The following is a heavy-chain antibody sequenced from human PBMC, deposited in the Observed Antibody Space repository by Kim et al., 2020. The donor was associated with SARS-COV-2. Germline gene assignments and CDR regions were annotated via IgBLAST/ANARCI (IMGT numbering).Heavy chain of an antibody. CDR3: ASHTGDWDFDY. CDR1: GGSISSSSYY. CDR2: IYYSGST. J-gene: IGHJ4*02. D-gene: IGHD7-27*01. Sequence: SETLSLTCTVSGGSISSSSYYWGWIRQPPGKGLEWIGSIYYSGSTYYNPSLKSRVTISVDTSKNQFSLKLSSVTAADTAVYYCASHTGDWDFDYWGQGTLVTVSS. V-gene: IGHV4-39*01.